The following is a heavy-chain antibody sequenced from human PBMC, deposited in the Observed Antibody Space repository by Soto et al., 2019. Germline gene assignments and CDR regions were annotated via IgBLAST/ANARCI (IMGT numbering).Heavy chain of an antibody. CDR3: ARDISYGSGTAYGY. J-gene: IGHJ4*02. V-gene: IGHV1-18*01. Sequence: ASVKVSCKASGYNFISHGISWVRQAPGKGLEWMGWISNQNGGTNYAQKVQDRATMTTDTSTSTAYMELRSLTSDDTAVYYCARDISYGSGTAYGYWGQGTLVTVSS. CDR1: GYNFISHG. CDR2: ISNQNGGT. D-gene: IGHD3-10*01.